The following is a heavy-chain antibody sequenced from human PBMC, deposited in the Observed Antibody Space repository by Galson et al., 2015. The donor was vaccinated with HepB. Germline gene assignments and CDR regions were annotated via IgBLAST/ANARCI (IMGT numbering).Heavy chain of an antibody. Sequence: SLRLSCAVSGFTFSSYWMSWGRQAAGTGLGWVANIKQDGSEKYYVDSVKGRFTISRDNAKNSLYLQMNSLRAEDTAVYYCARETSGCSSTSCYLFRVYYYYMDVWGKGTTVTVSS. CDR2: IKQDGSEK. CDR1: GFTFSSYW. D-gene: IGHD2-2*01. CDR3: ARETSGCSSTSCYLFRVYYYYMDV. J-gene: IGHJ6*03. V-gene: IGHV3-7*01.